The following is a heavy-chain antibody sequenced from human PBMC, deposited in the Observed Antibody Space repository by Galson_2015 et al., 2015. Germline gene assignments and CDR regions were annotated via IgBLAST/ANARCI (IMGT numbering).Heavy chain of an antibody. CDR1: GYTFTGYY. J-gene: IGHJ4*02. Sequence: SVKVSCKASGYTFTGYYMHWVRQAPGQGLEWMGRINPNSGGTNYAQKFQGWVTMTRDTSISTVYMELSRLRSDDTAVYYCASTYCCCGSCCSPLDHGGQVTLVTVTS. CDR3: ASTYCCCGSCCSPLDH. CDR2: INPNSGGT. V-gene: IGHV1-2*04. D-gene: IGHD2-15*01.